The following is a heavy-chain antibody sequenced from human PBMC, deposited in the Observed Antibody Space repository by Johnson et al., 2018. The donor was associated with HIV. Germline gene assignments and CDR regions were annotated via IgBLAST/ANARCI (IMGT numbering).Heavy chain of an antibody. CDR1: GFTFSSYA. CDR2: ISYDGSNK. D-gene: IGHD3-10*01. Sequence: VQLVESGGGVVQPGRSLRLSCAASGFTFSSYAMHWVRQAPGKGLEWVAVISYDGSNKYYADSVKGRFTISSDNSKDTVNLQMDGLRPEDTAVYYCARSLGVGAFDIWGQGTMVTVSS. V-gene: IGHV3-30*04. J-gene: IGHJ3*02. CDR3: ARSLGVGAFDI.